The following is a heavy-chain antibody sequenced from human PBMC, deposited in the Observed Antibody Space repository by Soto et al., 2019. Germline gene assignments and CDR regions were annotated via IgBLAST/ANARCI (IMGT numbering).Heavy chain of an antibody. Sequence: QITLKESGPTLVKPTQTLTLTCTFSGFSLSTSGVGVGWIRQPPGKALEWLALIYWDDDKRYSPSLKSRLTTTKDTAKTQGVLTMTNMDPVDTATYYCAHRGRSLVAGPIRYWFDPWGQGTLVTVSS. J-gene: IGHJ5*02. CDR3: AHRGRSLVAGPIRYWFDP. CDR1: GFSLSTSGVG. V-gene: IGHV2-5*02. CDR2: IYWDDDK. D-gene: IGHD6-19*01.